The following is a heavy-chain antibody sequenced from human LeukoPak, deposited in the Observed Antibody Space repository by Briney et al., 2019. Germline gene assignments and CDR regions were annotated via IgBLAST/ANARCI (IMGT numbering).Heavy chain of an antibody. V-gene: IGHV6-1*01. CDR1: GYSVSSNNGA. J-gene: IGHJ4*02. D-gene: IGHD3-9*01. Sequence: SQTLSVTCAISGYSVSSNNGAWNWIRQSPSRGLEWLGRTYYRSKWYNDYAGSFISRITISPDTSKNQFSLQLDSVTPEDTAVYYCARDVGATGWHTFDYWGQGTLVTVSS. CDR3: ARDVGATGWHTFDY. CDR2: TYYRSKWYN.